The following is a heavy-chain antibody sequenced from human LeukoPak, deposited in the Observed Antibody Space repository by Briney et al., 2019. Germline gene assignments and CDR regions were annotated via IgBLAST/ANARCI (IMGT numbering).Heavy chain of an antibody. CDR2: ISYDGSNK. CDR1: GFTFSSST. Sequence: PGGSLRLSCAASGFTFSSSTMHWVRQAPGKGLEWVAAISYDGSNKYYADSVKGRFTFSRDNSKNTLYLQMNSLRAEDTAVYFCARGGDDSGTYYLDYWGQGTQVTVSS. D-gene: IGHD3-10*01. J-gene: IGHJ4*02. V-gene: IGHV3-30-3*01. CDR3: ARGGDDSGTYYLDY.